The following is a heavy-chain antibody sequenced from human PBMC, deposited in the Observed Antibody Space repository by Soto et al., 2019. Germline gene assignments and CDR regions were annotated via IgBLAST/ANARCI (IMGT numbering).Heavy chain of an antibody. CDR3: GRDRRDYDFWSGYYSSFDY. D-gene: IGHD3-3*01. CDR2: MNPNSGNT. V-gene: IGHV1-8*01. Sequence: GASVKVSCKASGYTFTSYDINWVRQSTGQGLEWMGWMNPNSGNTGYAQKFQGRVTITRDTSASTAYMELSSLRSEDTAVYYCGRDRRDYDFWSGYYSSFDYWGQGTLVTVSS. CDR1: GYTFTSYD. J-gene: IGHJ4*02.